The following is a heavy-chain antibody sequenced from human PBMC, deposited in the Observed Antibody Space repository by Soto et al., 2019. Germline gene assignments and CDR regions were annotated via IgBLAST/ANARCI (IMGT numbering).Heavy chain of an antibody. J-gene: IGHJ6*02. D-gene: IGHD6-19*01. CDR2: INWNGGST. Sequence: PGGSLRLSCAASGFTFDDYGMSWVRQAPGKGLEWVSGINWNGGSTGYADSVKGRFTISRDNAKSSLYLQMNSLRAEDTAVYYCARDNRLTMAGKYYYAMDVWGAGTTVT. CDR1: GFTFDDYG. CDR3: ARDNRLTMAGKYYYAMDV. V-gene: IGHV3-20*04.